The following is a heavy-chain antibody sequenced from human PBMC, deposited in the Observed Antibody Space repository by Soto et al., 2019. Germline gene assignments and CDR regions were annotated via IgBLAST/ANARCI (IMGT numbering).Heavy chain of an antibody. D-gene: IGHD6-13*01. V-gene: IGHV3-33*01. J-gene: IGHJ6*02. CDR1: GFTFSSYG. Sequence: QVQLVESGGGVVQPGRSLRLSCAASGFTFSSYGMHWVRQAPGKGLEWVAVIWYDGSNKYYADSVKGRFTISRDNSQNPRYLQMNSLSAEDTAVYYCARTSAYSSSWQRVYYYDGMDVWGQGTTVTVSS. CDR2: IWYDGSNK. CDR3: ARTSAYSSSWQRVYYYDGMDV.